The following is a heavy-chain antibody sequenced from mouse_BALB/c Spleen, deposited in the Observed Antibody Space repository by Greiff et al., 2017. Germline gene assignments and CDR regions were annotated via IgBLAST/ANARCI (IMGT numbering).Heavy chain of an antibody. Sequence: QVQLQQPGAELVKPGASVKLSCKASGYTFTSYYMYWVKQRPGQGLEWIGGINPSNGGTNFNEKFKSKATLTVDKSSSTAYMQLSSLTSEDSAVYYCTRWGWLLHAMDDWGQGTSVTVSS. CDR3: TRWGWLLHAMDD. D-gene: IGHD2-3*01. CDR1: GYTFTSYY. V-gene: IGHV1S81*02. J-gene: IGHJ4*01. CDR2: INPSNGGT.